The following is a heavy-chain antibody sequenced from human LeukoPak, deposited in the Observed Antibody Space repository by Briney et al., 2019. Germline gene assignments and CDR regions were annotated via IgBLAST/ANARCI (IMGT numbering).Heavy chain of an antibody. J-gene: IGHJ6*02. CDR3: ARDLGTVTTFYYYGMDV. V-gene: IGHV1-8*01. Sequence: GASVKVSCKASGYTFTSYDINWVRQATGQGLEWMGWMNPNSGNTGYAQKFQGRVTMTRNTSISTAYMELSSLRSEDTAVYYCARDLGTVTTFYYYGMDVWGQGTTVTVSS. D-gene: IGHD4-17*01. CDR1: GYTFTSYD. CDR2: MNPNSGNT.